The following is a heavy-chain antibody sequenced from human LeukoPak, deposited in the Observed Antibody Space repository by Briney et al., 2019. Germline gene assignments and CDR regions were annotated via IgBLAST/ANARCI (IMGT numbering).Heavy chain of an antibody. CDR3: ARDVTLGNFDY. CDR2: ISSSSSYI. D-gene: IGHD3-16*01. Sequence: GGSLRLSCAASGFTFSSCSMNWVRQAPGKGLEWVSSISSSSSYIYYADSVKGRFTISRDNAKNSLYLQMNSLRAEDTAVYYCARDVTLGNFDYWGQGILVIVSS. J-gene: IGHJ4*02. V-gene: IGHV3-21*01. CDR1: GFTFSSCS.